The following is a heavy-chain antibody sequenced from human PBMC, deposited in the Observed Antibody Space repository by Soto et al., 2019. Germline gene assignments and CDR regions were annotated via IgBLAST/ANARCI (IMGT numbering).Heavy chain of an antibody. D-gene: IGHD3-3*01. CDR3: ARGRRRITIFGVVLFYFDY. CDR1: GGSFSGYY. J-gene: IGHJ4*02. V-gene: IGHV4-34*01. CDR2: INHSGST. Sequence: KPSETLSLTCAVYGGSFSGYYWSWIRQPPGKGLEWIGEINHSGSTNYNPSLKSRVTISVDTSKNQFSLKLSSVTAADTAVYYCARGRRRITIFGVVLFYFDYWGQGTLVTVSS.